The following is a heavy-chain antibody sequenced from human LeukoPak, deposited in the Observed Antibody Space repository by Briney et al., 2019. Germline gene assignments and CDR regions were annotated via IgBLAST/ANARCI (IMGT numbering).Heavy chain of an antibody. CDR3: ARGSIISDRTILRPFESGSYYVGYFDY. V-gene: IGHV1-18*01. CDR1: GYTFPNFG. CDR2: ISPNSGNT. D-gene: IGHD1-26*01. Sequence: ASVKVSCKASGYTFPNFGITWVRHAPGQGLEWMGWISPNSGNTKSAQKFQGRVTMTTDTSTSTAYMELRSLRSDDTAVYYCARGSIISDRTILRPFESGSYYVGYFDYWGQGTLVTVSS. J-gene: IGHJ4*02.